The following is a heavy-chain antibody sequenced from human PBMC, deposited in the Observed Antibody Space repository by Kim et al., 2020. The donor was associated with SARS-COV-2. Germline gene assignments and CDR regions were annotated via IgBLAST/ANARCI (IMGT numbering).Heavy chain of an antibody. Sequence: GGSLRLSCAASGFTFSSYSMNWVRQAPGKGLEWVSSISSSSSYIYYADSVKGRFTISRDNAKNSLYLQMNSLRAEDTAVYYCARVYGVDFPCDYWGQGTLVTVSS. CDR3: ARVYGVDFPCDY. CDR1: GFTFSSYS. D-gene: IGHD3-16*01. V-gene: IGHV3-21*01. J-gene: IGHJ4*02. CDR2: ISSSSSYI.